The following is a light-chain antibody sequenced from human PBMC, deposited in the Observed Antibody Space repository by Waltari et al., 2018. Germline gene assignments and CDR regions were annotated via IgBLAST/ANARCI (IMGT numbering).Light chain of an antibody. CDR1: SSNVGSNS. J-gene: IGLJ2*01. CDR2: RDN. Sequence: QSVLTQPPSASGTPGQRVTISCSGSSSNVGSNSVSWYQHLPGTAPKLLIYRDNRRPSAVPDRFSGSKSGTSASLAISGLRSDDETDYFCAAWDDSLGAVLFGGGTKLTVL. CDR3: AAWDDSLGAVL. V-gene: IGLV1-47*01.